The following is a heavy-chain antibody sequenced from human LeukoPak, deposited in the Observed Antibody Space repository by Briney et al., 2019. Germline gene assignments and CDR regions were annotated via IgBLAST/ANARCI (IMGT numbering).Heavy chain of an antibody. J-gene: IGHJ6*03. CDR3: ARGVNEDYGDYYHYMDV. CDR1: GDSISSGDYS. V-gene: IGHV4-30-2*01. CDR2: IFHSGHS. Sequence: PSQTLFLTCAVSGDSISSGDYSWSWIRQPSGKGLEWIGYIFHSGHSYYNPSLKSRVTISVDRSKNQFSLKLSSVTAADTAVYYCARGVNEDYGDYYHYMDVWGKGTTVTVSS. D-gene: IGHD4-17*01.